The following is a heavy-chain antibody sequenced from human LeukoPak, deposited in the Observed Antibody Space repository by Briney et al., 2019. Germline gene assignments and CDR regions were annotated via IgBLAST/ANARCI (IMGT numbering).Heavy chain of an antibody. D-gene: IGHD6-13*01. Sequence: ASVKVSCKVSGYTLTELSMHWVRQAPGKGLEWMGGFDPEDGETIYAQKFQGRVTMTEDTSTDTAYMELSSLRPDDTAVYYCARDRAYHQQLGTGWNWFGPWGQGTLVTVSS. CDR2: FDPEDGET. CDR3: ARDRAYHQQLGTGWNWFGP. V-gene: IGHV1-24*01. J-gene: IGHJ5*02. CDR1: GYTLTELS.